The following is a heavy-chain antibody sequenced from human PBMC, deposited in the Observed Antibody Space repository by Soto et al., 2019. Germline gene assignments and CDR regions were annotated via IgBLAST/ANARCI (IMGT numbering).Heavy chain of an antibody. CDR2: INAGNGNT. Sequence: ASVKVSCKASGYTFTSYAMHWVRQAPGQRLEWMGWINAGNGNTKYSQEFQGRVTITRDTSASTAYMELSSLRSEDTAVYYCARDGVMVATYYFDYWGQGTLVTVSS. D-gene: IGHD5-12*01. J-gene: IGHJ4*02. CDR3: ARDGVMVATYYFDY. V-gene: IGHV1-3*01. CDR1: GYTFTSYA.